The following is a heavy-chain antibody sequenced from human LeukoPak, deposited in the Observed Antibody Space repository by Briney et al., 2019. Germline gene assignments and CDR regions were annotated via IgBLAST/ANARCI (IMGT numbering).Heavy chain of an antibody. J-gene: IGHJ6*03. D-gene: IGHD2-15*01. V-gene: IGHV4-38-2*02. CDR1: GYSISSGYY. CDR3: ARTTEGYCRGRSCYSYYYYMDV. CDR2: IYHSGTT. Sequence: SETLSLTCTVSGYSISSGYYWGWIRQPPGKGLEWIGSIYHSGTTYYNPSLKSRVTISVDTSKNQFSLKLSSVTAADTAVYYCARTTEGYCRGRSCYSYYYYMDVWGKGTTVTVSS.